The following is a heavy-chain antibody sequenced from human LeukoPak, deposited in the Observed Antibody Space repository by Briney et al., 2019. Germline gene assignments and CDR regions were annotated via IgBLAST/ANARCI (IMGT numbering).Heavy chain of an antibody. CDR3: ARLTPMVTTFVY. D-gene: IGHD5-18*01. V-gene: IGHV3-7*01. Sequence: SGGSLRLSCAASGFTINSYWMSWVRQAPEKGLEWVASINPDGSDKKYADSMKGRFTISRDNAENSLYLQMSGLRVDDTAFYYCARLTPMVTTFVYWGQGALVTVSS. CDR2: INPDGSDK. J-gene: IGHJ4*02. CDR1: GFTINSYW.